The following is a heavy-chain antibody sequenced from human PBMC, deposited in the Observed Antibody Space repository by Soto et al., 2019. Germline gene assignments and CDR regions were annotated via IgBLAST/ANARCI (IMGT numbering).Heavy chain of an antibody. Sequence: GGSLRLSCAASGFTFSSYSMHWVRQAPGKGLEWVAVISYDGSNKYYADSVKGRFTISRDNSKNTLYLQMNSLRAEDTAVYYCAKDLAGYYDSSGTLDYWGQGTLVTVSS. V-gene: IGHV3-30*18. J-gene: IGHJ4*02. CDR2: ISYDGSNK. CDR1: GFTFSSYS. D-gene: IGHD3-22*01. CDR3: AKDLAGYYDSSGTLDY.